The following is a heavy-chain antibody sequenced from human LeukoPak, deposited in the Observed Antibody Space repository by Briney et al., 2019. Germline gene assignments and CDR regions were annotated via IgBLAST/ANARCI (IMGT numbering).Heavy chain of an antibody. Sequence: SETLSLTCTVSGGSISSSSYYWGWIRQPPGKGLEWIGSIYYSGSTYYNPSLKSRVTISVDTSKNQFSLKLSSVTAADTAVYYCVRGRVTMIVVSPDNWFDPWGQGTLVTVSS. CDR3: VRGRVTMIVVSPDNWFDP. D-gene: IGHD3-22*01. CDR2: IYYSGST. V-gene: IGHV4-39*07. J-gene: IGHJ5*02. CDR1: GGSISSSSYY.